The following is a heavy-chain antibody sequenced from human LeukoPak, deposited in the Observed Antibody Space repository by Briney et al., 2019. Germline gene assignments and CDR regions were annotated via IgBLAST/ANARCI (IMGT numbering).Heavy chain of an antibody. V-gene: IGHV3-48*01. CDR3: ARDGNYDYWSAQSAGDGMDV. CDR2: ISSSSSTI. D-gene: IGHD3-3*01. J-gene: IGHJ6*02. CDR1: GFTFSSYS. Sequence: GGSLRLSCAASGFTFSSYSMNWVRQAPGKGLEWVSYISSSSSTIYYADSVKGRFTISRDNAKNSLYLQMNILRAEDTAVYYCARDGNYDYWSAQSAGDGMDVWGQGTTVTVSS.